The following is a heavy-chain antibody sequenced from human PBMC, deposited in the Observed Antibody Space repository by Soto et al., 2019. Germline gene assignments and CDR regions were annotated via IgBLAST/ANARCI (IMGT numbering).Heavy chain of an antibody. D-gene: IGHD5-12*01. CDR2: IIPIFGTA. Sequence: SVKVSCKASGGTFSSYAISWVRQAPGQGLEWMGGIIPIFGTANYAQKFQGRVTITADESTSTAYMELSSLRSEDTAVYYCARDLGYSGYDCTHGYWGQGPLVTVSS. CDR3: ARDLGYSGYDCTHGY. V-gene: IGHV1-69*13. J-gene: IGHJ4*02. CDR1: GGTFSSYA.